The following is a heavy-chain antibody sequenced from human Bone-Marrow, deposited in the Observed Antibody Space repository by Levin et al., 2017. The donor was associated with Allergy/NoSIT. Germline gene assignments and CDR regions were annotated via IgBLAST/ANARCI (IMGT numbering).Heavy chain of an antibody. CDR3: ARDMPGIVGATGAFDI. CDR2: ISYDGSNK. J-gene: IGHJ3*02. Sequence: PGGSLRLSCAASGFTFSSYAMHWVRQAPGKGLEWVAVISYDGSNKYYADSVKGRFTISRDNSKNTLYLQMNSLRAEDTAVYYCARDMPGIVGATGAFDIWGQGTMVTVSS. CDR1: GFTFSSYA. D-gene: IGHD1-26*01. V-gene: IGHV3-30-3*01.